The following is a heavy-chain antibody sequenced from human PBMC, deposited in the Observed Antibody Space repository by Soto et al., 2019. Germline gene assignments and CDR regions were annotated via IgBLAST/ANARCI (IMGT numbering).Heavy chain of an antibody. CDR1: GASVNNRNYH. Sequence: QVQLQESGPGLVKPSETLSLTCTVSGASVNNRNYHWSWIRQPPGRGLEWIGQVQNGGTTEFDSSSLKRRLTLSIDASKNQFYLKLNSVTAADTAIYYCAVLLAGGGGDGTWGQGTLVTVSS. V-gene: IGHV4-61*01. CDR2: VQNGGTT. D-gene: IGHD3-16*01. CDR3: AVLLAGGGGDGT. J-gene: IGHJ5*02.